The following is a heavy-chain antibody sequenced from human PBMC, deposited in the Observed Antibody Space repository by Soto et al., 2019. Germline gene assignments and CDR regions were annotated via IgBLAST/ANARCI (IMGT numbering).Heavy chain of an antibody. J-gene: IGHJ4*02. CDR2: IYTGNGNT. Sequence: ASVKVSCKASGYSFTSYAIHWVRQAPGQSLEWMGWIYTGNGNTKYAQKFQDRVTITRDTSATTAYMELSSLRSEDTAVYFCASGSRRYYWGQGTLVTVSS. CDR1: GYSFTSYA. V-gene: IGHV1-3*04. CDR3: ASGSRRYY. D-gene: IGHD1-26*01.